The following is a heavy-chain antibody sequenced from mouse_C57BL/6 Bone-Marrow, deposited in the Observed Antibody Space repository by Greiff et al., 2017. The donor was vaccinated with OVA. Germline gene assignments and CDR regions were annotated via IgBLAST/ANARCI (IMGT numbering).Heavy chain of an antibody. J-gene: IGHJ4*01. D-gene: IGHD1-1*01. CDR3: TRWYYYGSSLYAMDY. Sequence: VQLKESGAELVRPGASVKLSCTASGFNIKDDYMHWVKQRPEQGLEWIGWIDPENGDTEYASKFQGKATITADTSSNTAYLQLSSLTSEDTAVYYCTRWYYYGSSLYAMDYWGQGTSVTVSS. V-gene: IGHV14-4*01. CDR1: GFNIKDDY. CDR2: IDPENGDT.